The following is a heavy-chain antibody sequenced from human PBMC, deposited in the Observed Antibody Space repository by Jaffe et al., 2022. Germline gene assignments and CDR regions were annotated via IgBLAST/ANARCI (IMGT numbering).Heavy chain of an antibody. V-gene: IGHV3-23*01. J-gene: IGHJ3*02. CDR1: GFTFSSYA. Sequence: EVQLLESGGGLVQPGGSLRLSCAASGFTFSSYAMSWVRQAPGKGLEWVSAISGSGGSTYYADSVKGRFTISRDNSKNTLYLQMNSLRAEDTAVYYCAKDEPGYSSGWDDAFDIWGQGTMVTVSS. D-gene: IGHD6-19*01. CDR3: AKDEPGYSSGWDDAFDI. CDR2: ISGSGGST.